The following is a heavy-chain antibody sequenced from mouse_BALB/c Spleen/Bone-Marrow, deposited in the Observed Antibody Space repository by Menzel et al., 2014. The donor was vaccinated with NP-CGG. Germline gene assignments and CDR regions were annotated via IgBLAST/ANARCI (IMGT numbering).Heavy chain of an antibody. CDR2: IHYSGTT. Sequence: ESGPVLVKPSQSLSLTCTVTAYSITSGYGWHWIRQFPGNKLEWMGYIHYSGTTHYNPSLKSRISITRDTSKNQFFLQLNCVTTEDTATYNCAREARTTARFAYWGQGTLVTVSA. V-gene: IGHV3-1*02. D-gene: IGHD1-2*01. CDR1: AYSITSGYG. CDR3: AREARTTARFAY. J-gene: IGHJ3*01.